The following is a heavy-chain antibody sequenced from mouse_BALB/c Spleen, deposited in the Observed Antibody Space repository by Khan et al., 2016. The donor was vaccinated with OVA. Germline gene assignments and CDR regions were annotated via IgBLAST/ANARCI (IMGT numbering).Heavy chain of an antibody. Sequence: QVQLQQSGPEVVRPGVSVKISCKGAGYTFTDYAMHWVKQSHAKSLEWIGVISTYNGDTNYNQKFKGKATMTVDKSSSTVYMELVRLTSEVSAIDYCGYGYSWAMDYWGQGASVTVSS. D-gene: IGHD2-2*01. CDR2: ISTYNGDT. J-gene: IGHJ4*01. V-gene: IGHV1S137*01. CDR3: GYGYSWAMDY. CDR1: GYTFTDYA.